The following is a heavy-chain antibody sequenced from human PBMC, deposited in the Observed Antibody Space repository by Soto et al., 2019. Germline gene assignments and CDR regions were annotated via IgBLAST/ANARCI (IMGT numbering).Heavy chain of an antibody. D-gene: IGHD3-9*01. Sequence: ASVKVSCKASGYTFTSYGISWVRLAPGQGLEWMGWISAYNGNTNYAQKLQGRVTMTTDTSTSTAYMELRSLRSDDTAVYYCARDGLVIDYYYGMDVWGQGTTVTVSS. CDR1: GYTFTSYG. J-gene: IGHJ6*02. V-gene: IGHV1-18*01. CDR3: ARDGLVIDYYYGMDV. CDR2: ISAYNGNT.